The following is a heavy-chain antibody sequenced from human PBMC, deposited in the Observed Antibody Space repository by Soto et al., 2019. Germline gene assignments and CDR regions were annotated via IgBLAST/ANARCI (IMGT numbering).Heavy chain of an antibody. Sequence: ESLSPTCTGYGCQISRYYWIWIVQPAGKGLEWIGRIYTSGSTNYNPSLKSRVTMSVDTSKNQFSLKLSSVTAADTAVYYCARDCRYSTYNWFDPWGQGTLVTVSS. D-gene: IGHD1-1*01. CDR2: IYTSGST. CDR3: ARDCRYSTYNWFDP. CDR1: GCQISRYY. J-gene: IGHJ5*02. V-gene: IGHV4-4*07.